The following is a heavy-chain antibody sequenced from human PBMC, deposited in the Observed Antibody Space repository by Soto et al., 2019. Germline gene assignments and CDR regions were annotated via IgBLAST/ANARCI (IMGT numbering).Heavy chain of an antibody. D-gene: IGHD3-22*01. J-gene: IGHJ2*01. V-gene: IGHV1-18*01. CDR3: ARDLVVITNWYVDL. CDR1: GYTFTSYG. Sequence: ASVKVSCKASGYTFTSYGSSWVRQAPGQGLEGMGWISAYNGNTNYAQKLQGRVTMTTDTSTSTAYMELRSLRSDDTAVYYCARDLVVITNWYVDLWGRGTLVTVSS. CDR2: ISAYNGNT.